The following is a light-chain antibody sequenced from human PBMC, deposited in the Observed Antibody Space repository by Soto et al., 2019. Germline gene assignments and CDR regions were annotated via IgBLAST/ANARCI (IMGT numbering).Light chain of an antibody. CDR3: QQSYSSPFT. Sequence: DIQMTQSPSSLSASVGDRVTISCRASQTINTYVNWYLQKPGKAPKLLIYAASSLHSGVPSRFSGSGSGTYFTLTISSLQPEDFATYYCQQSYSSPFTFGPGTKVDIK. CDR2: AAS. V-gene: IGKV1-39*01. CDR1: QTINTY. J-gene: IGKJ3*01.